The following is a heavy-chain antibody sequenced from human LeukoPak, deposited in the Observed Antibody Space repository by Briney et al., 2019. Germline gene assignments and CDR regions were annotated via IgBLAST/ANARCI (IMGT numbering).Heavy chain of an antibody. CDR3: ARLRGEYDY. D-gene: IGHD3-10*01. J-gene: IGHJ4*02. Sequence: SETLSLTCAVYGGSFSGYYWSWIRQPPGKGLEWIGYIYYSGSTNYNPSLKSRVTISVDVSKNQFSLRLSSVTAADTAVYYCARLRGEYDYWGQGTLVTVSS. CDR2: IYYSGST. CDR1: GGSFSGYY. V-gene: IGHV4-59*01.